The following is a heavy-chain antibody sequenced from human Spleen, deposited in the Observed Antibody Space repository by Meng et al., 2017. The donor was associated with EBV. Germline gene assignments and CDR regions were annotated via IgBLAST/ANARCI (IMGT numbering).Heavy chain of an antibody. CDR1: GYRFTSYA. Sequence: VELVQSGVEVKKPGGSGKVSCKASGYRFTSYALNWVRQAPGQGLEWMGWINTNTGNPTYAQGFTGRFVFSLDTSVSTAYLQISSLKAEDSAVYFCARDRENRSYYYGMDVWGQGTTVTVSS. J-gene: IGHJ6*02. D-gene: IGHD1-26*01. CDR3: ARDRENRSYYYGMDV. CDR2: INTNTGNP. V-gene: IGHV7-4-1*02.